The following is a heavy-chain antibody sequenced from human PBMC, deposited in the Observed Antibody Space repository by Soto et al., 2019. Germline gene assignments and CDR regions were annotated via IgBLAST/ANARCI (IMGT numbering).Heavy chain of an antibody. CDR1: GDSITGDNW. CDR2: IPHSGAT. CDR3: APPAFYRMIV. V-gene: IGHV4-4*02. Sequence: SETLSLTCAVSGDSITGDNWWSWVRQPPGKGLEWIGEIPHSGATNYNPSLKSRVTISVDKSKNQFSLKLSSVTAADTAMFYCAPPAFYRMIVWGRAPTVTVSS. J-gene: IGHJ6*02.